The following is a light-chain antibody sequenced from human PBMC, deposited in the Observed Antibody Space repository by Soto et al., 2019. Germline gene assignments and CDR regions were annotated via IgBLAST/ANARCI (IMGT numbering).Light chain of an antibody. CDR1: QSISSY. V-gene: IGKV1-39*01. CDR2: AAS. CDR3: QQSYSTPWT. J-gene: IGKJ1*01. Sequence: DIQMTQSPSSLSASVGDRVTITCRASQSISSYLNWYQQKPGKAPKLLIYAASSLQSGVPSRFSGSGSGTDFTLTISSLQHEDFATYYCQQSYSTPWTSGPGPKVDIK.